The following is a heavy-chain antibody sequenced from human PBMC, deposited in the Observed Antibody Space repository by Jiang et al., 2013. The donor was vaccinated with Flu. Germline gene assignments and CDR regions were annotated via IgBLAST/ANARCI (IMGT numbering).Heavy chain of an antibody. CDR1: GGSISSGGYY. J-gene: IGHJ3*02. CDR2: IYYSGST. Sequence: GPGLVKPSQTLSLTCTVSGGSISSGGYYWSWIRQHPGKGLEWIGYIYYSGSTYYNPSLKSRVTISVDTSKNQFSLKLSSVTAADTAVYYCARSAITQSAFDIWGQGTMVTVSS. CDR3: ARSAITQSAFDI. V-gene: IGHV4-31*03. D-gene: IGHD3-10*01.